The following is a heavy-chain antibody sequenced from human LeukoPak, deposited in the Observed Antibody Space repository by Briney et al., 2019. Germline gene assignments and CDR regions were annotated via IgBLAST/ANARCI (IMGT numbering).Heavy chain of an antibody. CDR2: TSGSGGST. Sequence: GGSLRLSCAASGFTFSSYAMSWVRQGPGKGLEWVSATSGSGGSTYYADSVKGRFTISRDNSKNTLYLQMNSLRAEDTAVYYCAHISSSWPDYWGQGTLVTVSS. V-gene: IGHV3-23*01. D-gene: IGHD6-13*01. CDR1: GFTFSSYA. CDR3: AHISSSWPDY. J-gene: IGHJ4*02.